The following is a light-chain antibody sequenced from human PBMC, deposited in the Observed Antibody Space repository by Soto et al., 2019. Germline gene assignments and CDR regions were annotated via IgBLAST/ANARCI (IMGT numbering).Light chain of an antibody. CDR3: HSYDSSLSGLV. CDR1: SYNIGAGYD. CDR2: ADS. Sequence: QSVLTQPPSVSGAPGQTVTISCTGSSYNIGAGYDVHWYQQLPGTAPKLLIYADSNRPSGVPGRLSGSKSGTSASLAITGLLSEDEADYYCHSYDSSLSGLVFGTGTKVTVL. J-gene: IGLJ1*01. V-gene: IGLV1-40*01.